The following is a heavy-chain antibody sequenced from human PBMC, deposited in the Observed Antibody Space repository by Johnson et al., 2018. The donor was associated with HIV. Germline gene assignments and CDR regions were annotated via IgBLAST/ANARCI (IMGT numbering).Heavy chain of an antibody. Sequence: VQLVESGGGLVQPGGSLRLSCAASGFTFSSFWMTWVRQAPGKGLEWVADIKCDGSEKYYVDSVKGRFTISRDNAKNSLYVQMNSLRAEDTAVYYCARGLRVGAIDAFDIWGQGTTVTVSS. V-gene: IGHV3-7*03. J-gene: IGHJ3*02. D-gene: IGHD1-26*01. CDR3: ARGLRVGAIDAFDI. CDR1: GFTFSSFW. CDR2: IKCDGSEK.